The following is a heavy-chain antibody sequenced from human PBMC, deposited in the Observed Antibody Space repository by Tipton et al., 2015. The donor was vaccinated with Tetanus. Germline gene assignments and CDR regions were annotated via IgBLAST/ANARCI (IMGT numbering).Heavy chain of an antibody. CDR3: AFRTNWRFSRGFDC. D-gene: IGHD1-20*01. V-gene: IGHV3-53*01. J-gene: IGHJ4*02. CDR1: GVTVSGNY. CDR2: IYTGGSA. Sequence: SLRLSCAASGVTVSGNYVSWVRQAPGKGLEWVSVIYTGGSADYTDSVKGRFTISRDNSNNSLSLQMNSLRIDDTAVYYCAFRTNWRFSRGFDCWGQGILVTVSS.